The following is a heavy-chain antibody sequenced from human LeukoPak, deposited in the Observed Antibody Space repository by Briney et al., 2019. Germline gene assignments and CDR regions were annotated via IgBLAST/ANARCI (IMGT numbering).Heavy chain of an antibody. Sequence: PSETLSLTCAVSGCSISSGYSWGWLRQPPGKGLEWIGTIYRSGSTYYNASLKSRVTISVDTFKNQFSLKPNSVTAADAAVYYCARVVDSAAVAGTGKYYFAYWGQGILVTVSS. V-gene: IGHV4-38-2*01. D-gene: IGHD6-19*01. CDR1: GCSISSGYS. CDR2: IYRSGST. CDR3: ARVVDSAAVAGTGKYYFAY. J-gene: IGHJ4*02.